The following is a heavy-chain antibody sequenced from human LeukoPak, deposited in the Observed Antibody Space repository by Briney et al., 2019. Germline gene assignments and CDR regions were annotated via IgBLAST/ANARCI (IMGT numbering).Heavy chain of an antibody. J-gene: IGHJ5*02. CDR3: ARDYQTVTSPRSGWFDP. Sequence: GASVKVSCKASGYTFTSYAISWVRQAPGQGLEWMGWISAYNGNTNYAQKLQGRVTMTTDTSTSTAYMELRSLRSDDTAVYYCARDYQTVTSPRSGWFDPWGQGTLVTVSS. CDR2: ISAYNGNT. V-gene: IGHV1-18*01. CDR1: GYTFTSYA. D-gene: IGHD4-17*01.